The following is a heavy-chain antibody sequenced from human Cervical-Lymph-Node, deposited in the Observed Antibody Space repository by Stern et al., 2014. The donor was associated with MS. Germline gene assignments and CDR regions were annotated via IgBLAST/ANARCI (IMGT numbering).Heavy chain of an antibody. D-gene: IGHD2-21*02. J-gene: IGHJ4*02. CDR2: IYHRGDT. V-gene: IGHV4-4*02. Sequence: QVQLVESGPGLVKPSGTLSLTCAVSGDSIRSSNWWSWVRQPPGKGLEWIGEIYHRGDTIYNPSLKSRVSISLDKSKNHISLSPSSVTAADTAVYYCARLRTDLFDFWGQGTLVTVSS. CDR3: ARLRTDLFDF. CDR1: GDSIRSSNW.